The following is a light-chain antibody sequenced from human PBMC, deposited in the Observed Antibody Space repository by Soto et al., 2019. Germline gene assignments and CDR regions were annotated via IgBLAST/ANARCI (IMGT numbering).Light chain of an antibody. CDR2: TAS. J-gene: IGKJ5*01. V-gene: IGKV1-27*01. CDR1: EDISNY. CDR3: KKYNSALT. Sequence: IQMTQSPSALGGPIVDTVTLTLRASEDISNYLSCYQQTPGKVPKLLIYTASTLQSGVPSRFSGSGSGTDFTLTISSLQPEDVATYYCKKYNSALTCGQGQRRAIK.